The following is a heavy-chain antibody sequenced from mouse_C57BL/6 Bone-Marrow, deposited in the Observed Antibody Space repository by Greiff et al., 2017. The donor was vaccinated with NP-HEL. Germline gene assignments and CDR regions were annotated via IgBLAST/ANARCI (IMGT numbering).Heavy chain of an antibody. V-gene: IGHV3-6*01. Sequence: EVQLQQSGPGLVKPSQSLSLTCSVTGYSITSGYYWNWIRQFPGNKLEWMGYISYDGSNNYNPSLKNRISITRDTSKNQFFLKLNSVTTEDTATYYCARGNWPHYYAMDYWGQGTSVTVSS. CDR1: GYSITSGYY. D-gene: IGHD2-1*01. CDR3: ARGNWPHYYAMDY. CDR2: ISYDGSN. J-gene: IGHJ4*01.